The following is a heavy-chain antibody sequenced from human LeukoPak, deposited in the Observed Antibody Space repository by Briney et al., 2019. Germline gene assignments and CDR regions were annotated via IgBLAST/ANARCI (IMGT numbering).Heavy chain of an antibody. CDR2: ISWNSGSI. J-gene: IGHJ4*02. D-gene: IGHD5-12*01. CDR1: GFTFDDYA. V-gene: IGHV3-9*01. Sequence: GGSLRLSCAASGFTFDDYAMHWVRHAPGKGLEWVSGISWNSGSIVYADSVKGRFTISRDNAENSLYLQMNSLRAEDTALYYCAKAGPGIVATFDYRGQGTLVTVSS. CDR3: AKAGPGIVATFDY.